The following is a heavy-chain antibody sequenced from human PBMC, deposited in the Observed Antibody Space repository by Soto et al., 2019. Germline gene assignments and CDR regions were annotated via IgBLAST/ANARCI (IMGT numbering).Heavy chain of an antibody. J-gene: IGHJ6*03. D-gene: IGHD3-3*01. CDR2: ISGSGGST. CDR3: AKEERCLEWTPPHMDV. V-gene: IGHV3-23*01. CDR1: GFTFSSYA. Sequence: PGGSLRLSCATSGFTFSSYAMSWVRQAPGKGLEWVSAISGSGGSTYYADSVKGRFTISRDNSKNTLYLQMNSLRAEDTAVYYCAKEERCLEWTPPHMDVWGKGTTVTVSS.